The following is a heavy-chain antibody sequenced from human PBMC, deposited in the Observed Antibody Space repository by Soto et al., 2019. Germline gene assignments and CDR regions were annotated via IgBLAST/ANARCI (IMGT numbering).Heavy chain of an antibody. Sequence: QVQLVESGGGVVQPGGSLRLSCAASGFTFSSYGMHWVRQAPGKGLEWVAVISYHGINTHYADSVKGRFTISRDNYKNTLYLHMNSLRPEDTAVYYCAKTGDSGYDWGWFDPWGQGTLVTVPS. J-gene: IGHJ5*02. CDR3: AKTGDSGYDWGWFDP. V-gene: IGHV3-30*18. CDR1: GFTFSSYG. CDR2: ISYHGINT. D-gene: IGHD5-12*01.